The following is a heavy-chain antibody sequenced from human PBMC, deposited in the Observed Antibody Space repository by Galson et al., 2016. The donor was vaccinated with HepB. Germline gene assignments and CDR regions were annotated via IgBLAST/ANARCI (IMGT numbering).Heavy chain of an antibody. V-gene: IGHV4-59*01. J-gene: IGHJ4*02. Sequence: ETLSLTCIVSGGSISTYYWHWIRQPPGKGLEWIGYIYYSGSTNSNPSLKSRVTISVDTSKNQFSLKLSSVTAADTAVYFCARGDSTGWYRFDSWGQGTLVTVSS. CDR1: GGSISTYY. CDR2: IYYSGST. CDR3: ARGDSTGWYRFDS. D-gene: IGHD6-19*01.